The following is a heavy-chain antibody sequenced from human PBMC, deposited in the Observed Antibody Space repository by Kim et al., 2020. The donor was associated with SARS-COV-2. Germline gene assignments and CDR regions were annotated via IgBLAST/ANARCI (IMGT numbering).Heavy chain of an antibody. J-gene: IGHJ4*02. CDR2: FDPEDGET. CDR3: ATVAYTATTIFFNY. CDR1: GYTLTELS. V-gene: IGHV1-24*01. Sequence: ASVKVSCKVSGYTLTELSMHWVRQAPGKGLEWMGVFDPEDGETIYAQKFQGRVTMTEDTSTDTAYMELSRLRSEDTAVYYFATVAYTATTIFFNYCGQGT. D-gene: IGHD4-17*01.